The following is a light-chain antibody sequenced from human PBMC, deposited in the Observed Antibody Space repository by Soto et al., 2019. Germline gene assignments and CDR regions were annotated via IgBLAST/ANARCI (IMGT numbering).Light chain of an antibody. J-gene: IGLJ1*01. CDR3: CSYVGGYSYV. Sequence: QPRSVSGSPGQSVTVSCIGTSSDVGDYNSVSWYQQHPGKAPKLMIYDVSKRPSGVPDRFSGSKSGNTASLTISGLQAEDEADYYCCSYVGGYSYVFGIGTKVTV. V-gene: IGLV2-11*01. CDR1: SSDVGDYNS. CDR2: DVS.